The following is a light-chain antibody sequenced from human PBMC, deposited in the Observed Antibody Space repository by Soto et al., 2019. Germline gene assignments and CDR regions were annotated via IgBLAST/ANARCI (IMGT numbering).Light chain of an antibody. CDR1: SSDVGAYNY. CDR2: DVT. J-gene: IGLJ1*01. Sequence: SVLTQPASVSGPPGQSITISCTGTSSDVGAYNYVSWYQHHPGKAPRLVIYDVTNRPSGISDRFSGSKSGNTASLTISGLLAEDEADYYCTSYTSTSTYVFGTG. V-gene: IGLV2-14*01. CDR3: TSYTSTSTYV.